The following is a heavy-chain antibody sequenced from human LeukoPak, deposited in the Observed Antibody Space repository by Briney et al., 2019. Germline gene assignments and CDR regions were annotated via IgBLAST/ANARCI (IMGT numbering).Heavy chain of an antibody. CDR3: ARGNSGTLYDS. CDR1: EYTFTGYY. V-gene: IGHV1-2*02. J-gene: IGHJ4*02. CDR2: INPISGGT. D-gene: IGHD1-1*01. Sequence: ASVKVSCKASEYTFTGYYILWVRQAAGQGLEWMGWINPISGGTNYAQTFQGRVTIARDTSISTAYMELSRLRSDDTAVYYCARGNSGTLYDSWGQGTLVTVSS.